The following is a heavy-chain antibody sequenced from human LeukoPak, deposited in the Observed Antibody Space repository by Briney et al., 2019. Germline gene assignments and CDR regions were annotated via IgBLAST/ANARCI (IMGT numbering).Heavy chain of an antibody. D-gene: IGHD2-15*01. CDR3: ATTFPYCGDGSCTL. CDR2: IKPDGGRQ. Sequence: GGSLRLSCAASGLTFRDYWMSWVRQAPGKGLEWVANIKPDGGRQNYVDSVKGRFTISRDNARNSLYLQMHSIRGEDTAIYYCATTFPYCGDGSCTLGGQGTLVTVSS. CDR1: GLTFRDYW. J-gene: IGHJ4*02. V-gene: IGHV3-7*01.